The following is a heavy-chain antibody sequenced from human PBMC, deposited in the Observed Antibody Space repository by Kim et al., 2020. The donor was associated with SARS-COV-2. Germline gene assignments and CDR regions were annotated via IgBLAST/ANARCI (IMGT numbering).Heavy chain of an antibody. CDR3: ARDDGGNSAPPFDY. Sequence: ASVKVSCKASGYTFTSYGISWVRQAPGQGLEWMGWISAYNGNTNYAQKLQGRVTMTTDTSTSTAYMELRSLRSDDTAVYYCARDDGGNSAPPFDYWGQGTLVTVSS. CDR2: ISAYNGNT. J-gene: IGHJ4*02. D-gene: IGHD2-21*02. V-gene: IGHV1-18*01. CDR1: GYTFTSYG.